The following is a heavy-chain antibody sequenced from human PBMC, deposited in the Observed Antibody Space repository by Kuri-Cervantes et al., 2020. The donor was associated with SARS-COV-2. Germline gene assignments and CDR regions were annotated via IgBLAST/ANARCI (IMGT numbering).Heavy chain of an antibody. CDR1: GYTFTNYA. CDR2: LNTHNGNT. J-gene: IGHJ5*02. CDR3: ARSQGYCTANSCSWNWFDP. D-gene: IGHD2-8*02. Sequence: ASVKVSCKASGYTFTNYAINWVRQAPGQGLEGMGWLNTHNGNTENVQDLQGRVTITADESTSTAYMELSSLRSEDTAVYFCARSQGYCTANSCSWNWFDPWGQGTQVTVSS. V-gene: IGHV1-18*01.